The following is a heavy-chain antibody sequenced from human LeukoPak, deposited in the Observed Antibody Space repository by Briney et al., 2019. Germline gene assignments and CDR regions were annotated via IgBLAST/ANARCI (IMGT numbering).Heavy chain of an antibody. D-gene: IGHD2-15*01. CDR2: VYHTGSS. CDR1: GGSISSSNYY. V-gene: IGHV4-39*01. J-gene: IGHJ4*02. CDR3: ASNWRYCSGGSCYGFDY. Sequence: SETPSLTCTVSGGSISSSNYYWVWIRQPPGKGLEWIGSVYHTGSSYYNPSLKSRVTISVDTSKNQFSLKLSSVTAADTAVYFCASNWRYCSGGSCYGFDYWGQGTLVSVSS.